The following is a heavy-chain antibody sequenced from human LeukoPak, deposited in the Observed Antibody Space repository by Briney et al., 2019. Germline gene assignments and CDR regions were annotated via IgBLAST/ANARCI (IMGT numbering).Heavy chain of an antibody. CDR1: GGSFSGYY. Sequence: PSETLSLTCTVSGGSFSGYYWSWIRQPPGKGLEWIGEINHSGSTNYNPSLKSRVTISVDTSKNQFSLKLSSVTAADTAVYYCARRLGAMVRGVMRVSWSNWFDPWGQGTLVTVSS. CDR2: INHSGST. CDR3: ARRLGAMVRGVMRVSWSNWFDP. V-gene: IGHV4-34*01. J-gene: IGHJ5*02. D-gene: IGHD3-10*01.